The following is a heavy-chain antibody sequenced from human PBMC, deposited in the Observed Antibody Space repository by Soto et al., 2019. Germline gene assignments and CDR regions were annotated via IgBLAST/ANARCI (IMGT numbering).Heavy chain of an antibody. CDR3: ARLTMVRGVLTYDY. Sequence: SETLSLTCTVSGGSISSYYWSWIRQPPGKGLEWIGYIYYSGSTNYNPSLKSRVTISVDTSKNQFSLKLSSVTAADTAVYYCARLTMVRGVLTYDYWGQGTLVTVSS. CDR2: IYYSGST. J-gene: IGHJ4*02. CDR1: GGSISSYY. D-gene: IGHD3-10*01. V-gene: IGHV4-59*08.